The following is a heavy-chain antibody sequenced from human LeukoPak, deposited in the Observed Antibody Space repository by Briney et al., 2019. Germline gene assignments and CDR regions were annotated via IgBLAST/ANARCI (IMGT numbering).Heavy chain of an antibody. J-gene: IGHJ4*02. CDR2: ISYDGSNK. CDR3: ARAGTRGYSYGYGLDY. D-gene: IGHD5-18*01. CDR1: GFTFSSYA. Sequence: PGGSLRLSCAASGFTFSSYAMHWVRQAPGKGLEWVAVISYDGSNKYYADSVKGRFTISRDNSKNTLYLQMNSLRAEDTAVYYCARAGTRGYSYGYGLDYWGQGTLVTVSS. V-gene: IGHV3-30-3*01.